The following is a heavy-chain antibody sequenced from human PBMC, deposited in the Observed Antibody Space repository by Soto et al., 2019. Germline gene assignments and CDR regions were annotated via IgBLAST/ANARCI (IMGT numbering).Heavy chain of an antibody. CDR2: ISAYNGNT. V-gene: IGHV1-18*01. CDR1: GYTFTSYG. CDR3: ARVSVAATLSPSDY. D-gene: IGHD2-15*01. J-gene: IGHJ4*02. Sequence: ASVMVSCKASGYTFTSYGISWVRQAPGQGLEWMGWISAYNGNTNYAQKLQGRVTMTTDTSTSTAYMELRSLRSDDTAVYYCARVSVAATLSPSDYWGQGTLVTVSS.